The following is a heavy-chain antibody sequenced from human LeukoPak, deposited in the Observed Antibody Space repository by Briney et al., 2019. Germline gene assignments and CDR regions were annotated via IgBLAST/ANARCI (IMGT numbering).Heavy chain of an antibody. CDR2: IRTKANTYAT. D-gene: IGHD6-13*01. V-gene: IGHV3-73*01. J-gene: IGHJ5*02. CDR3: TTSYSGNSWYDWFGP. CDR1: GFTFSGSS. Sequence: GGSLRLSCAASGFTFSGSSIHWVRQASGKGLEWAGLIRTKANTYATAYAASVTGRFTISRDDPKTTSYLQMNSLKTEDTALYFCTTSYSGNSWYDWFGPWGQGTLVTVSS.